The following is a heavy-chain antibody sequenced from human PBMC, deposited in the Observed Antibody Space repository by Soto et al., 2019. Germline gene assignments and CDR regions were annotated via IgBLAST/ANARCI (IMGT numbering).Heavy chain of an antibody. V-gene: IGHV1-24*01. D-gene: IGHD3-22*01. J-gene: IGHJ6*02. CDR2: FDPEDGET. CDR3: ATAAKSTMSSYYYYYGMDV. CDR1: GYTLTELS. Sequence: ASVKVSCKVSGYTLTELSMHWVRQAPGKGLEWMGGFDPEDGETIYAQKFQGRVTMTEDTSTDTAYMELSSLRSEDTAVYYCATAAKSTMSSYYYYYGMDVWGQGTKVTVSS.